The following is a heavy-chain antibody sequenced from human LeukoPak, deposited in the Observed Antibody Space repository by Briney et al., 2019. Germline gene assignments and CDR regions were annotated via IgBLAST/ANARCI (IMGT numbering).Heavy chain of an antibody. D-gene: IGHD4-17*01. Sequence: SETLSLTCAVSGGSISSSNRWSWVRQPPGKGLEWIGEIYHSGSTNYNPSLKSRVTISVDMSKNQFSLKLSSVTAADTAVYYCARGDYAQVDYWGQGTLVTVSS. CDR3: ARGDYAQVDY. J-gene: IGHJ4*02. V-gene: IGHV4-4*02. CDR2: IYHSGST. CDR1: GGSISSSNR.